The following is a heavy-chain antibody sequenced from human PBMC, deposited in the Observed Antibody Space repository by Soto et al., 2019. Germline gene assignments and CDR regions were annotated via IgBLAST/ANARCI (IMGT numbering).Heavy chain of an antibody. Sequence: EVQLVESGGGLVKPGGSLRLSCAASGFTFSSYSMNWVRQAPGKGLEWVSSISSSSSYIYYADSVKGRFTISRDNAKNALYLQMNSLRAEDTAVYYCARLRAARPADYWGQGTLVTVSS. CDR1: GFTFSSYS. CDR2: ISSSSSYI. CDR3: ARLRAARPADY. D-gene: IGHD6-6*01. V-gene: IGHV3-21*01. J-gene: IGHJ4*02.